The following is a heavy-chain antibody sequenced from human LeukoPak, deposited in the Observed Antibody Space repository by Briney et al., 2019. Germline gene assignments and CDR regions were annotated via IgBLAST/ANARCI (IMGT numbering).Heavy chain of an antibody. J-gene: IGHJ4*02. V-gene: IGHV3-15*01. CDR2: IKSKTGGGTT. Sequence: GGSLRLSCAASGFTFSNAWMSWVRQAPGKGLEWVGRIKSKTGGGTTDYAAPVKGRFTISRDDSKNTLYLQMNSLKTEDTAVYYCTTALSYSSGWYFDYWGQGTLVTVSS. CDR1: GFTFSNAW. CDR3: TTALSYSSGWYFDY. D-gene: IGHD6-19*01.